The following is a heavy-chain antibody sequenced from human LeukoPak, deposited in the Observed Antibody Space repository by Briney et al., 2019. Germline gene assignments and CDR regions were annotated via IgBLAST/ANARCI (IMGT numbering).Heavy chain of an antibody. CDR1: GGSISSSSYY. CDR3: ASQYYDILTGYYTDYYFDY. V-gene: IGHV4-39*01. J-gene: IGHJ4*02. CDR2: IYYSGST. Sequence: PSETLSLTCTVSGGSISSSSYYWGWIRQPPGKGLEWIGSIYYSGSTYYNPSLKSRVTISVDTSKNQFSLKLSSMTAADTAVYYCASQYYDILTGYYTDYYFDYWGQGTLVTVSS. D-gene: IGHD3-9*01.